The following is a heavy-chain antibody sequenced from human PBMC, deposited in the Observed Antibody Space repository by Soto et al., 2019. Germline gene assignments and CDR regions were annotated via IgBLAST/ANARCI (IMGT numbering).Heavy chain of an antibody. CDR1: GFTFSSYS. J-gene: IGHJ4*02. D-gene: IGHD6-19*01. V-gene: IGHV3-23*01. CDR2: ISASGVST. CDR3: AKDRKTGSGWYWDY. Sequence: GGSLRLSCAASGFTFSSYSMSWVRQAPGKGLEWVSGISASGVSTYYADSVKGRFTISRDNSENTLYLQMNSLRAEDTALYYCAKDRKTGSGWYWDYWGQGTLVAVS.